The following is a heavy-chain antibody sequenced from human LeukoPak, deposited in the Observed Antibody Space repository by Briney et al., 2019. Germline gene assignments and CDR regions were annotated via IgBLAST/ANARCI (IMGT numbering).Heavy chain of an antibody. D-gene: IGHD1-1*01. J-gene: IGHJ3*02. CDR3: ARAKTRYNWNDYAFDI. CDR1: GGTFSSYA. V-gene: IGHV1-69*05. CDR2: IIPIFGTA. Sequence: GASVKVSCKASGGTFSSYAISWVRQAPGQGLEWMGGIIPIFGTANYAQKFQGRVTITTDESTSTAYMELSSLRSEDTAVYYCARAKTRYNWNDYAFDIWGQGTMVTVSS.